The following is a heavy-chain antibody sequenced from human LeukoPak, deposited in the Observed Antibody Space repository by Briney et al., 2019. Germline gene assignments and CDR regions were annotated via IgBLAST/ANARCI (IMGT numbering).Heavy chain of an antibody. Sequence: PSETLCLTCTVSGGSISSSSYYWGWIRQPPGKGLEWIGSIYYSGSTYYNPSLKSRVTISVDTSKNQSSLKLSSVTAADTAVYYCARRGGTSFDPWGQGTLVTVSS. CDR1: GGSISSSSYY. V-gene: IGHV4-39*01. CDR2: IYYSGST. CDR3: ARRGGTSFDP. D-gene: IGHD3-16*01. J-gene: IGHJ5*02.